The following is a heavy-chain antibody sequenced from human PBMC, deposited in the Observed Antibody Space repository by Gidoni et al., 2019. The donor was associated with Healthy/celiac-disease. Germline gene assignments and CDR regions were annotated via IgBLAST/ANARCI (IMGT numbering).Heavy chain of an antibody. CDR1: CVTFISYA. D-gene: IGHD6-13*01. V-gene: IGHV1-69*06. CDR2: IITIFGTA. Sequence: QFQLVQSGAEVNTPGSSVKVSCKSSCVTFISYAISWVRQAPGQGLEWMGGIITIFGTANYAQKCQGRVTITADKSTSTAYMELSSLRSEDTAVYYCASQPVDSSWSGFDYWGQGTLVTVSS. J-gene: IGHJ4*02. CDR3: ASQPVDSSWSGFDY.